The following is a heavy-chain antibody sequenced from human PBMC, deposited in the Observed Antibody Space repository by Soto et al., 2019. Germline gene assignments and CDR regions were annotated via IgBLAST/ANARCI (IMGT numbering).Heavy chain of an antibody. D-gene: IGHD1-26*01. V-gene: IGHV3-74*01. Sequence: GGALRRSCTASGFTFNTHWMHWVRQAPGKGLVWVSRIYFDGITTNYADSVKGRLTVSRDNAKNTVYLHVNTLRDEDTAVYYCARGGAMGVDYWGQRTPVTVAS. CDR2: IYFDGITT. CDR1: GFTFNTHW. CDR3: ARGGAMGVDY. J-gene: IGHJ4*02.